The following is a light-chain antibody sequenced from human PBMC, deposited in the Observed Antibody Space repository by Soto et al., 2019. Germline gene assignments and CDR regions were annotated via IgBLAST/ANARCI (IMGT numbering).Light chain of an antibody. Sequence: DIVLTQSPDSLAVSLGERATINCMSSQSVLYSSNNKNYLAWYQQKPGQPPKLLIYWASTRESGVPDRFSGSGSATDFTLTISSLQAEDVAVYYCQQYYSTLLTFGGGTKVEI. CDR1: QSVLYSSNNKNY. V-gene: IGKV4-1*01. CDR3: QQYYSTLLT. CDR2: WAS. J-gene: IGKJ4*01.